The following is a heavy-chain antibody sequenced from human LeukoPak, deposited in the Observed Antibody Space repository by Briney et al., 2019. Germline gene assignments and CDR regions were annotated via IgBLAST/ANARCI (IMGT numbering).Heavy chain of an antibody. D-gene: IGHD2-8*01. J-gene: IGHJ4*02. V-gene: IGHV3-74*01. Sequence: PGVSLGLSCAASGFTFSSYWMQWVRQAPGKGLMWVSRINSDGSLTSYAESVKGRFTISRDDAKNTLYLQMNSLRDEDTAVYYCARTLYCSNGVCYILDYWGQGTLLTVSS. CDR1: GFTFSSYW. CDR2: INSDGSLT. CDR3: ARTLYCSNGVCYILDY.